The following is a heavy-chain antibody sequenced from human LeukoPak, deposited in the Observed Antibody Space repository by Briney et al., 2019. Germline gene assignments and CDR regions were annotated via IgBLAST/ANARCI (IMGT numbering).Heavy chain of an antibody. D-gene: IGHD3-22*01. V-gene: IGHV1-46*01. J-gene: IGHJ4*02. CDR2: INPNDGST. Sequence: ASEKVSCKASGYTFTAYHMHWVRQAPGQGLEWMGIINPNDGSTNYAQRFQGRVTMTRDRSTSTVYMELSSLRSEDTAVYYYARGTQIDSSVYYAGHSDYWGQGTLVTVSS. CDR1: GYTFTAYH. CDR3: ARGTQIDSSVYYAGHSDY.